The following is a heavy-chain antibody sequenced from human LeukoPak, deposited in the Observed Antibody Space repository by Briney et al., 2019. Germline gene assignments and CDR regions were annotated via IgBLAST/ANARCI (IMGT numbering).Heavy chain of an antibody. V-gene: IGHV2-70*20. J-gene: IGHJ4*02. CDR1: GFSLSTSGMC. Sequence: SGPALVKPTQTLTLTCTFSGFSLSTSGMCVSWVRQPPGKALEWLALTDWDDDKYYSTSLKTRLTISKDTSKNQVVLTVTNMDPVDTATYYCARISGHCSNYFDYWGQGTLVTVSS. CDR2: TDWDDDK. D-gene: IGHD4-11*01. CDR3: ARISGHCSNYFDY.